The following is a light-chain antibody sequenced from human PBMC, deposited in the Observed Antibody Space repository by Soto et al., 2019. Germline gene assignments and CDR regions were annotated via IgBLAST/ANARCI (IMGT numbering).Light chain of an antibody. CDR3: QQSFNTPRT. CDR2: KAS. Sequence: DIQMTQSPSTLSASVGDRVTITCRASQSISSWLAWYQQKPGKAPKLLIYKASSLESGVPSRFSGSGSGTEFTLTINSLQPEDFATYFCQQSFNTPRTFGQGTKVDIK. J-gene: IGKJ2*01. CDR1: QSISSW. V-gene: IGKV1-5*03.